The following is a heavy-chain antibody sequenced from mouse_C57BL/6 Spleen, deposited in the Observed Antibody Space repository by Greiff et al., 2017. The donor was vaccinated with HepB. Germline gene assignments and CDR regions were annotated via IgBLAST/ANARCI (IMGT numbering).Heavy chain of an antibody. CDR2: IRNKANGYTT. CDR3: ARFLYGSSDWYFDV. D-gene: IGHD1-1*01. Sequence: DVMLVESGGGLVQPGGSLSLSCAASGFTFTDYYMSWVRQPPGKALEWLGFIRNKANGYTTEYSASVKGRFTISRDNSQSILYLQMNALRAEDSATYYCARFLYGSSDWYFDVWGTGTTVTVSS. V-gene: IGHV7-3*01. CDR1: GFTFTDYY. J-gene: IGHJ1*03.